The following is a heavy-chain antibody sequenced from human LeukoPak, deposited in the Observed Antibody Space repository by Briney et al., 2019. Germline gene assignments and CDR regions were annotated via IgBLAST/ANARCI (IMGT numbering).Heavy chain of an antibody. J-gene: IGHJ3*02. V-gene: IGHV4-59*07. D-gene: IGHD6-25*01. Sequence: SDTLSLTCTVSGGSISSYFWSWIRQPPGKGLEWIGYIYYSGSTNYNPSLKSRVTISVDTYKNQFSLKLSSVTAADTAVYYCASARLGSGLEGAFDIWGQGTMVTVSS. CDR1: GGSISSYF. CDR3: ASARLGSGLEGAFDI. CDR2: IYYSGST.